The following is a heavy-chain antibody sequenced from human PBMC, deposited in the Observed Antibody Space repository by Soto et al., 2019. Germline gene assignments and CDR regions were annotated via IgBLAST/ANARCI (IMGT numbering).Heavy chain of an antibody. J-gene: IGHJ4*02. CDR2: IYYSGST. Sequence: SETLSLTCTVSGGSVSSGSYYWSWIRQPPGKGLEWIGYIYYSGSTNYNPSLKSRVTISVDTSKNQFSLKLSSVTAADTAVYYCARVQGIADRLPPYYFDYWGQGTLVTVSS. CDR3: ARVQGIADRLPPYYFDY. CDR1: GGSVSSGSYY. D-gene: IGHD6-6*01. V-gene: IGHV4-61*01.